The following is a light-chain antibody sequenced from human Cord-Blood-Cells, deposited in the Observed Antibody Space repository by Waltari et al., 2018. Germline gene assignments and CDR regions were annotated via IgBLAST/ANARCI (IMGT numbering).Light chain of an antibody. CDR3: CSYAGSSTVV. V-gene: IGLV2-23*02. Sequence: QSSMTQPASVSASPEKSTPIPSPGTTRNVGSYNIVSWYQHHPGKAPTLMIYEVSKRPSGVSNRFSGSKSANTASLTISGLQAEDEADYYCCSYAGSSTVVFCGGTKLTVL. CDR1: TRNVGSYNI. J-gene: IGLJ2*01. CDR2: EVS.